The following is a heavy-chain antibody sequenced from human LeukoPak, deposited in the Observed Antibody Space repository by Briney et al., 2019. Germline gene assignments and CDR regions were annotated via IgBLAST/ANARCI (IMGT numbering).Heavy chain of an antibody. J-gene: IGHJ5*02. CDR2: INHSGST. Sequence: PSETLSLTCALSGGSITDYYYNWVRQPPGKGLEWIGEINHSGSTTYNPSLKSRVTISVDTSKNQFSLRLSSVTAADTAGYYCARFMSDFWSGYSAVSGIRWFDPWGQGTLVTGSS. CDR3: ARFMSDFWSGYSAVSGIRWFDP. V-gene: IGHV4-34*01. CDR1: GGSITDYY. D-gene: IGHD3-3*01.